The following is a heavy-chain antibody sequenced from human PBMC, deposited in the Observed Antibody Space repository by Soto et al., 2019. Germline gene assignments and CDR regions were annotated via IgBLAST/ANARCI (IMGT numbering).Heavy chain of an antibody. CDR3: ARVLVSIYRCFGP. V-gene: IGHV4-4*02. J-gene: IGHJ5*02. CDR2: IDHGGST. CDR1: SGSISSTYW. D-gene: IGHD2-2*02. Sequence: SETLSLTCAVSSGSISSTYWWGWLRQPPGKGLGGIGEIDHGGSTNYNPSLRSRVTISVDKSKNQFSLNVSSVTAADTAVYYCARVLVSIYRCFGPWGQGAQVTVSS.